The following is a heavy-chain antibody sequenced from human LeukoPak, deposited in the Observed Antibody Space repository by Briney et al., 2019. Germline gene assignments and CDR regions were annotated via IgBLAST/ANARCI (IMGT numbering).Heavy chain of an antibody. Sequence: GGSLRLSCSASGFSFSTYGMSWGRQAPRKGLEWVSTIYGSDDTTRYAESVKGRFTISRDNSKETLYLQMNNLRAEDTAVYYCAKDQRPDTGYDIDYWGQGTLVTVSS. V-gene: IGHV3-23*01. CDR3: AKDQRPDTGYDIDY. J-gene: IGHJ4*02. D-gene: IGHD3-9*01. CDR1: GFSFSTYG. CDR2: IYGSDDTT.